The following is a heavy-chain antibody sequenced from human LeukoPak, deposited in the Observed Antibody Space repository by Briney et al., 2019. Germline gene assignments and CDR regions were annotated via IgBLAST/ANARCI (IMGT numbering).Heavy chain of an antibody. CDR1: GFTFGDYT. Sequence: GGSLRLSCGASGFTFGDYTMNWVRQAPGKGLEWVSAISGGGSNTYYADSVKGRFTISRDNSKNMLYLQMNSLRAEDTAVYYCVKDSVRGYSGYGNDGFEIWGQGTMVTVSS. CDR2: ISGGGSNT. CDR3: VKDSVRGYSGYGNDGFEI. J-gene: IGHJ3*02. V-gene: IGHV3-23*01. D-gene: IGHD5-12*01.